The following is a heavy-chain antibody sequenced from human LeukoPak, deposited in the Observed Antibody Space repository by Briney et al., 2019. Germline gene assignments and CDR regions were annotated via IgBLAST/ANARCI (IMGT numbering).Heavy chain of an antibody. CDR2: IIPIFGTA. Sequence: ASVKVSCKASGGTFSSYAISWVRQAPGQGLEWMGGIIPIFGTANYAQKFQGRVTITADESTSTAYMELSSLRSEDTAVYYWARCYYYDSSGYYYGTPNEYFQHWGQGTLVTVSS. V-gene: IGHV1-69*13. CDR1: GGTFSSYA. D-gene: IGHD3-22*01. J-gene: IGHJ1*01. CDR3: ARCYYYDSSGYYYGTPNEYFQH.